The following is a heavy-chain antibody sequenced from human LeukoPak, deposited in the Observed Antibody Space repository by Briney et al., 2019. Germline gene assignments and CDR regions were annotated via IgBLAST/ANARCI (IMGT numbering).Heavy chain of an antibody. Sequence: PGGSLRLSCAASGFTFDDYGMSWVRQAPGKGLEWVSGINWNGGSTGYVDSVKGRFTISRDNAKNSLYLQMNSLRAEDTALYYCARDNGIVVVPAAILGWFDPWGQGTLVTVSS. CDR1: GFTFDDYG. J-gene: IGHJ5*02. CDR2: INWNGGST. D-gene: IGHD2-2*01. V-gene: IGHV3-20*04. CDR3: ARDNGIVVVPAAILGWFDP.